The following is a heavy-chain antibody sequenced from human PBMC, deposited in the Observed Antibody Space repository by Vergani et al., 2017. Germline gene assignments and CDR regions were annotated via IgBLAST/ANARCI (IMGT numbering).Heavy chain of an antibody. D-gene: IGHD6-19*01. CDR2: IKQDGSEK. J-gene: IGHJ4*02. V-gene: IGHV3-7*01. CDR3: ARELVAGTKEIDY. CDR1: GFMFSNYW. Sequence: EVDLVESGGGLAQPGGSLRLSCAASGFMFSNYWMNWVRQAPGKGLEWVASIKQDGSEKQYVDSVKGRFTISRDNVRNLVFLEMHDLRVADTAVYYCARELVAGTKEIDYWGQGTLVTVSS.